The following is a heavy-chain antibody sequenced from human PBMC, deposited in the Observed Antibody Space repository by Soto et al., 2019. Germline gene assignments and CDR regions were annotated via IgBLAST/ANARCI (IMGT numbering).Heavy chain of an antibody. D-gene: IGHD4-17*01. V-gene: IGHV3-9*01. CDR3: AKWDDYGDRKEAFDI. Sequence: EVQLVESGGGLVQPGRSLRLSCAASGFTFDDYAMHWVRQAPGKGLEWVSGISWNSGNIGYADSVKGRFTISRDNAKNSLYLQMNSLSAEDTALYYCAKWDDYGDRKEAFDIWGQGPMVTVSS. J-gene: IGHJ3*02. CDR2: ISWNSGNI. CDR1: GFTFDDYA.